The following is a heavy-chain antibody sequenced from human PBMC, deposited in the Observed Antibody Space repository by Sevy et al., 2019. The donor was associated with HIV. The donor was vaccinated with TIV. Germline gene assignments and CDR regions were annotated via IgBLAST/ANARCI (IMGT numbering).Heavy chain of an antibody. V-gene: IGHV1-58*01. CDR1: GFTFITPA. CDR2: MVVAIVNT. D-gene: IGHD2-15*01. J-gene: IGHJ4*02. Sequence: ASVKVSCKASGFTFITPAVQWGGKPRGKPLEGLGGMVVAIVNTNYARKFHERVTITRDMSTSTAYMELSSLRSEDTAVYYCAADPAGYSERGDFFDYWGQGTLVTVSS. CDR3: AADPAGYSERGDFFDY.